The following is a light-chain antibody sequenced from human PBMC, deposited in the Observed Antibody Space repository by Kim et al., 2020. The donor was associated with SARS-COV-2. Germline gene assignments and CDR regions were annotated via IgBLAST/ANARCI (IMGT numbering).Light chain of an antibody. CDR2: GAT. CDR1: QSSGIR. V-gene: IGKV1-39*01. J-gene: IGKJ5*01. Sequence: SVGDRVPITCRSSQSSGIRLNWFQQRPGIAPKLLIYGATTLQSGVPSRISGSGSGTDFTLTISGLQPEDFATYYCQHCYRTPPFTFVQGTRLELQ. CDR3: QHCYRTPPFT.